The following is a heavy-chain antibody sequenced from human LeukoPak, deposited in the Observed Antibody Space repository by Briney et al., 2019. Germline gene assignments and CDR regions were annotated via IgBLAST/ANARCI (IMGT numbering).Heavy chain of an antibody. CDR3: ATEIVFAPFDH. CDR1: GYTLTELS. J-gene: IGHJ5*02. Sequence: ASVKVSCKVSGYTLTELSMHWVRQAPGKGLEWMGGFDPQAGVIIYAEDLQGRVTMTEDTSTDTAYMELSSLTYEDTAVYYCATEIVFAPFDHWGQGTLVTVSS. D-gene: IGHD2-15*01. V-gene: IGHV1-24*01. CDR2: FDPQAGVI.